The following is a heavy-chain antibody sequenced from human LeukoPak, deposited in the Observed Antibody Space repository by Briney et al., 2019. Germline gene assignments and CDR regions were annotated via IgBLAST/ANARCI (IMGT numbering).Heavy chain of an antibody. CDR3: AREDDSSGYYYDY. J-gene: IGHJ4*02. CDR1: GYTFTSYY. D-gene: IGHD3-22*01. V-gene: IGHV1-2*02. Sequence: ASVKVSCKASGYTFTSYYMHWVRQAPGQGLEWMGWINPDGGVTKSAQKFQGRVTMTRDTSISTAYMELSRLRSDDTAVYYCAREDDSSGYYYDYWGQGTLVTVSS. CDR2: INPDGGVT.